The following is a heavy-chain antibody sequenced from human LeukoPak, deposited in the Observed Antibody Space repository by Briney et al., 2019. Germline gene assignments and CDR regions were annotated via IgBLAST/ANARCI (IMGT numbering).Heavy chain of an antibody. Sequence: GGSLRLSCAASGFTFSSYAMIWVRQAPGKGLEWVSAISGSGGSTYYADSVKGRFTISRDNSKNTLYLQMNSLRAEDTAVYYCAKEPSWGGNINNWFDPWGQGTLVTVSS. CDR1: GFTFSSYA. V-gene: IGHV3-23*01. CDR3: AKEPSWGGNINNWFDP. D-gene: IGHD4-23*01. J-gene: IGHJ5*02. CDR2: ISGSGGST.